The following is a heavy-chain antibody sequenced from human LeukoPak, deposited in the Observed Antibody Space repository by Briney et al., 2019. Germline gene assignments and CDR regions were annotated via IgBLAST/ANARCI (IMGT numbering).Heavy chain of an antibody. CDR3: ARVWERETGIDY. D-gene: IGHD1-26*01. CDR2: INPNSGGT. J-gene: IGHJ4*02. V-gene: IGHV1-2*02. Sequence: ASVKVSCKASGYTFTGYYMHWVRQAPGQGLEWMGWINPNSGGTNYAQKFQGRVTMTRDTSISTAYMELSRLRSDDTAVYYCARVWERETGIDYWGQGTLVTVSS. CDR1: GYTFTGYY.